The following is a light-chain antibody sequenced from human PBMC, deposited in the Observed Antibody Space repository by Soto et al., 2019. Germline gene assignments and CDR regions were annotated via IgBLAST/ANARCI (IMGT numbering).Light chain of an antibody. CDR3: SSYTSSSNLVV. Sequence: QSALTQPASVSGSPGQSITISCTGTSIDVGGYNYVSWYQQHPGKAPKLMIYDVSNRPSGVSNRFSGSKSGNTASLTISGLQAEDEADYYCSSYTSSSNLVVFGGGTKLTVL. CDR2: DVS. V-gene: IGLV2-14*01. J-gene: IGLJ2*01. CDR1: SIDVGGYNY.